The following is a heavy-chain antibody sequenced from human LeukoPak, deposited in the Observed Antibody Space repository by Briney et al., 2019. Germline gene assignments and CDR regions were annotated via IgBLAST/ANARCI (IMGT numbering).Heavy chain of an antibody. J-gene: IGHJ5*02. Sequence: SKTLSLTCTVSGGSISSSSYYWGWICQPPGKGLEWIGCIYYSGSTYYNPSLKSRVTISVDTSKNQFSLKLSSVTAADTAVYYCARDRSGGWKNWFDPWGQGTLVTVSS. D-gene: IGHD1-1*01. V-gene: IGHV4-39*07. CDR1: GGSISSSSYY. CDR2: IYYSGST. CDR3: ARDRSGGWKNWFDP.